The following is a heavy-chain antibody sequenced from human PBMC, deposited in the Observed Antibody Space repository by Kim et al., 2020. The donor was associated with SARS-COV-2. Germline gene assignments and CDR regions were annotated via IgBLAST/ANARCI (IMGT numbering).Heavy chain of an antibody. Sequence: SGPTLVNPTQTLTLTCSFSGFSLSSRGVGVGWIRQPPRRALEWLSLVYWDDDKRYNPSLQSRLAITKDTSNNHVVLTMTNMDPEDTATYFCAYRTWEGMFSEGWALPGSFHTWGPGTLVTVSS. CDR3: AYRTWEGMFSEGWALPGSFHT. J-gene: IGHJ4*02. CDR1: GFSLSSRGVG. D-gene: IGHD1-26*01. V-gene: IGHV2-5*02. CDR2: VYWDDDK.